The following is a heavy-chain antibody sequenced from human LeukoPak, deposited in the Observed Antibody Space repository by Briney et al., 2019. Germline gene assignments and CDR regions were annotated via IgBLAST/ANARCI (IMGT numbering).Heavy chain of an antibody. J-gene: IGHJ4*02. V-gene: IGHV1-8*02. CDR3: TTVRSGLRVDY. Sequence: RASVKVSCKASGYTFTGYYMHWVRQATGQGLEWMGWMNPNSGNTGYAQKFQGRVTMTRNTSISTAYMELSSLKTEDTAVYYCTTVRSGLRVDYWGQGTLVTVSS. CDR1: GYTFTGYY. D-gene: IGHD3-10*01. CDR2: MNPNSGNT.